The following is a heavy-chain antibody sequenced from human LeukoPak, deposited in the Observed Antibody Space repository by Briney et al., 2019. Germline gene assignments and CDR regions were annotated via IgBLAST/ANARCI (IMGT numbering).Heavy chain of an antibody. J-gene: IGHJ4*02. CDR3: ARLGYCSSTSCYALDY. Sequence: PSETLSLTCTVSGGSISSYYWSWIRQPPGKGLEWIGYIYYSGSTNYNPSLKSRVTISVDTSKNQFSLRLSSVTAADTAVYYCARLGYCSSTSCYALDYWGQGTLVTVSS. CDR2: IYYSGST. D-gene: IGHD2-2*01. V-gene: IGHV4-59*01. CDR1: GGSISSYY.